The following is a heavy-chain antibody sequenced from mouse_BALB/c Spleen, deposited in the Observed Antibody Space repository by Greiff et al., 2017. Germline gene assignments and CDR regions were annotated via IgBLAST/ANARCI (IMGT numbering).Heavy chain of an antibody. CDR1: GYTFTSYT. CDR3: AREDSGTDY. CDR2: INPSSGYT. J-gene: IGHJ2*01. D-gene: IGHD1-1*01. V-gene: IGHV1-4*01. Sequence: VQVVESGAELARPGASVKMSCKASGYTFTSYTMHWVKQRPGQGLEWIGYINPSSGYTNYNQKFKDKATLTADKSSSTAYMQLSSLTSEDSAVYYRAREDSGTDYWGQGTTLTVSS.